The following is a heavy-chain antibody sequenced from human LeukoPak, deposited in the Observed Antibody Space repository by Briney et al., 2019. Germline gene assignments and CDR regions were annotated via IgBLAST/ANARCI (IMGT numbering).Heavy chain of an antibody. V-gene: IGHV1-2*02. J-gene: IGHJ4*02. CDR1: GYNFTDYY. Sequence: GASVNVSFKASGYNFTDYYIHWIRQAPGQGLEWMGWINPETGDTNYAQKFQDRVTLTRDTSLITFYMEVTSLRSDDTAIYYCARGAKAFWGQGTLVTVSS. CDR3: ARGAKAF. CDR2: INPETGDT.